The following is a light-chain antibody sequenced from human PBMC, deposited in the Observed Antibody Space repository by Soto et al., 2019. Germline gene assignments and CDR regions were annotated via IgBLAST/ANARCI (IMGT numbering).Light chain of an antibody. CDR1: QTISTY. CDR2: AAS. V-gene: IGKV1-39*01. Sequence: DLQMTQSPSSLSASVGDRVTITCRASQTISTYLNWYQQNPGKAPKLLIYAASNLQNGVPSRFSGSGSGTDFTLTISSLQPEDFATYYCQKSSSIRYTFGQGTKLEIK. J-gene: IGKJ2*01. CDR3: QKSSSIRYT.